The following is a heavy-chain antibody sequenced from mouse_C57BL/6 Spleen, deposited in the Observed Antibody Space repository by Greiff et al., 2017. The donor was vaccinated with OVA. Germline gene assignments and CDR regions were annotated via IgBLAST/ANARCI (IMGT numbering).Heavy chain of an antibody. D-gene: IGHD6-1*01. CDR1: GYAFSSSW. CDR3: ARRGTASPAMDY. CDR2: IYPGDGDT. Sequence: QVQLQQSGPELVKPGASVKISCKASGYAFSSSWMNWVKQRPGKGLEWIGRIYPGDGDTNYNGKFKGKATLTADKSSSTAYMQLSSLTSEDSAVYFCARRGTASPAMDYWGQGTSVTVSS. V-gene: IGHV1-82*01. J-gene: IGHJ4*01.